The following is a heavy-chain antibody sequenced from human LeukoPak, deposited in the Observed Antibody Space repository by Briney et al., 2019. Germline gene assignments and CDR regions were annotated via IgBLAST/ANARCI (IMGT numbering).Heavy chain of an antibody. CDR3: ARDSFYRGGAGY. CDR1: GSSISSGGYY. D-gene: IGHD2-21*01. CDR2: IYYSGST. V-gene: IGHV4-31*03. J-gene: IGHJ4*02. Sequence: PSQTLSLTCTVSGSSISSGGYYWSWIRQHPGKGLEWIGYIYYSGSTYYNPSLKSRVTISVDTSKNQFSLKLSSVTAADTAVYYCARDSFYRGGAGYWGQGTLVTVSS.